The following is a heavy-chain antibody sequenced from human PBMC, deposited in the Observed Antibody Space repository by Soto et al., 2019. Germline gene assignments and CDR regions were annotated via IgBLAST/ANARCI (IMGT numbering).Heavy chain of an antibody. J-gene: IGHJ4*02. CDR2: INSDGSST. CDR1: GFTFSSYW. D-gene: IGHD3-22*01. Sequence: GSLRLSCAASGFTFSSYWMHWVRQAPGKGLVWVSRINSDGSSTSYADSVKGRFTISRDNAKNTLYLQMNSLRAEDTAVYYCAIRASYYDSNGYFDYWGQGTLVTVSS. CDR3: AIRASYYDSNGYFDY. V-gene: IGHV3-74*01.